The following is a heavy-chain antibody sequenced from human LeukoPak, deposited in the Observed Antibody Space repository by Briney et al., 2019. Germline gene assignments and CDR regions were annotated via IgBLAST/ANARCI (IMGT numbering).Heavy chain of an antibody. CDR1: GFTFSSYA. V-gene: IGHV3-53*01. D-gene: IGHD3-22*01. Sequence: GGSLRLSCAASGFTFSSYAMNWFRQAPGKGLEWVSVINSGGGTNYADSVKGRFTISRDNSRNTVYLQMNSLRAEDTAVYYCARVEKKWLNIDYWGQGTLVTVSS. CDR2: INSGGGT. CDR3: ARVEKKWLNIDY. J-gene: IGHJ4*02.